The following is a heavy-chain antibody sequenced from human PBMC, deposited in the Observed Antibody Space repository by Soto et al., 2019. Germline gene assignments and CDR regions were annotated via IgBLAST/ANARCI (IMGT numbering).Heavy chain of an antibody. D-gene: IGHD3-22*01. CDR3: ARGPGWLFGGGYCFDY. Sequence: SETLSLTCTVSGGSISSYYWSWIRQPPGKGLEWIGYIYYSGSTNYNPSFKSRVTISVDTSKNQFSLKLSSVTAADTAVYYCARGPGWLFGGGYCFDYWGQGTLVTVSS. CDR2: IYYSGST. J-gene: IGHJ4*02. CDR1: GGSISSYY. V-gene: IGHV4-59*01.